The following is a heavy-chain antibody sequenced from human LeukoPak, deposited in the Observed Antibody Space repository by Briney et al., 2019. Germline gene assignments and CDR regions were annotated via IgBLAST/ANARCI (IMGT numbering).Heavy chain of an antibody. V-gene: IGHV1-69*13. J-gene: IGHJ3*02. CDR3: ARRWNRQPFDI. D-gene: IGHD1-1*01. CDR1: GGTFSSYA. Sequence: AAVKVSCKASGGTFSSYAISWVRQAPGQGLEWMGGIIPIFGTANYAQTFQGRVTITADESTSTAYMELSTLRSEDTAVYYCARRWNRQPFDIWGQGTMVTVSS. CDR2: IIPIFGTA.